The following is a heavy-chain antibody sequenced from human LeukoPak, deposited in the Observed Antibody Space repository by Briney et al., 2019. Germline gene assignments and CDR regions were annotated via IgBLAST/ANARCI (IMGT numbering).Heavy chain of an antibody. CDR2: IINSGGST. Sequence: GGSLRLSCAASGFTFSTYAMTWVRQAPGKGLEWVSTIINSGGSTCYVDSVKGRFTISRDNAKNTLYLQMNSLRAEDTAVYYCAKARGVMINSWSFGYWGQGTLVTVSS. CDR1: GFTFSTYA. D-gene: IGHD3-16*01. J-gene: IGHJ4*02. CDR3: AKARGVMINSWSFGY. V-gene: IGHV3-23*01.